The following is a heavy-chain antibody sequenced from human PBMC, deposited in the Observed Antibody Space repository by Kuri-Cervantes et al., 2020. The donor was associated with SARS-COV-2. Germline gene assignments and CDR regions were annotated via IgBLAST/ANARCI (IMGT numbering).Heavy chain of an antibody. D-gene: IGHD5-18*01. V-gene: IGHV4-38-2*01. CDR2: IHYSGSN. J-gene: IGHJ6*03. CDR3: ARGERGYSYGSYYYYMDV. CDR1: GYAIASGYH. Sequence: GSLRLSCGVSGYAIASGYHWGWIRQPPGKGLEWIGNIHYSGSNYYNPSLKSRVTISVDTSKNQFSLKLSSVTAADTAVYYCARGERGYSYGSYYYYMDVWGKGTTVTVSS.